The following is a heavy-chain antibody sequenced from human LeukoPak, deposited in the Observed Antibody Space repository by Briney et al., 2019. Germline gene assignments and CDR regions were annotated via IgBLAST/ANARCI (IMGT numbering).Heavy chain of an antibody. CDR2: IYYSGST. CDR3: ARVAAGGNYFDY. D-gene: IGHD6-13*01. Sequence: PSETLSLTCAVSGGSISSHYWSWIRQPPGKGLEWIGYIYYSGSTNYNPSLKSRVTISVDTSKNQFSLKLSSVTAADTAVYYCARVAAGGNYFDYWGQGTPVTVSS. V-gene: IGHV4-59*11. CDR1: GGSISSHY. J-gene: IGHJ4*02.